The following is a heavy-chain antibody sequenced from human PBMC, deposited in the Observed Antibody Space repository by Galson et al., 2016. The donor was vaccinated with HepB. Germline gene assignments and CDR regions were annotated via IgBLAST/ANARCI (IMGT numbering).Heavy chain of an antibody. CDR3: ATDYGDIVTGHHRDGDFDY. Sequence: SLRLSCAASGDSLMYAWMSWVRQAPGKGLEWIGLIKTQNEGGIHYAAPVEGRFTISRDDSKNLVFLQMDSLKTEDTAIYFCATDYGDIVTGHHRDGDFDYWGQGTLVTVSS. CDR1: GDSLMYAW. V-gene: IGHV3-15*01. D-gene: IGHD5-24*01. CDR2: IKTQNEGGI. J-gene: IGHJ4*02.